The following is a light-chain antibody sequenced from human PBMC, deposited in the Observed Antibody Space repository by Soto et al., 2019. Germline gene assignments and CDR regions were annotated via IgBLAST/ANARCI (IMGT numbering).Light chain of an antibody. CDR1: SSNIGRKS. CDR3: ATWDVSLNGFV. CDR2: ADT. Sequence: QSVLTQPPSASGAPGQSVAISCSGSSSNIGRKSVNWYQHLPDTAPKLLMYADTHRPAGVPDRFSGSKSGTSASLAISGLQSDDEADYYCATWDVSLNGFVFGGGTKVTVL. J-gene: IGLJ2*01. V-gene: IGLV1-44*01.